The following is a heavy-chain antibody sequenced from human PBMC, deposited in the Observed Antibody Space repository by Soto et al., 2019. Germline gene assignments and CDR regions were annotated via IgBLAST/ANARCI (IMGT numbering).Heavy chain of an antibody. CDR1: GGSISSYY. CDR2: IYYSGST. V-gene: IGHV4-59*01. Sequence: SETLSLTCTVSGGSISSYYWSWIRQPPGKGLEWIGYIYYSGSTNYNPSLKSRVTISVDTSKNQFSLKLSSVTAADTAVYYCARGSYGRFPIFQHWGQGTLVTVSS. J-gene: IGHJ1*01. D-gene: IGHD3-3*01. CDR3: ARGSYGRFPIFQH.